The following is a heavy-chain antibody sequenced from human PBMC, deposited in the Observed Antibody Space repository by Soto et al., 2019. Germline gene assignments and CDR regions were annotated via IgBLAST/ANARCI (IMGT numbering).Heavy chain of an antibody. V-gene: IGHV3-33*01. CDR1: GFTFSSYG. CDR3: AGDRYYYDSSGYYTYYFDY. D-gene: IGHD3-22*01. CDR2: IWYDGSNK. J-gene: IGHJ4*02. Sequence: PGGSLRLSCAASGFTFSSYGMHWVRQAPGKGLEWVAVIWYDGSNKYYADSVKGRFTISRDNSKNTLYLQMNSLGAEDTAVYYCAGDRYYYDSSGYYTYYFDYWGQGTLVTVSS.